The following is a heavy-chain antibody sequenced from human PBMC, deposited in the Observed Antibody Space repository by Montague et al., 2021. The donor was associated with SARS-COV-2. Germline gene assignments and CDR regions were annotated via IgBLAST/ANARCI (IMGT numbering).Heavy chain of an antibody. Sequence: SETLSLTCTVSGDSINSSSYYWGWIRQPPGKGLEWVGSVYYGGXTXNXXXXKXRVTISVDTSKNQFSLKLSAVAAAATAVYCCARHDRQWLRLYPYYFDYWGQGTLVTVSS. CDR3: ARHDRQWLRLYPYYFDY. J-gene: IGHJ4*02. V-gene: IGHV4-39*01. CDR2: VYYGGXT. CDR1: GDSINSSSYY. D-gene: IGHD5-12*01.